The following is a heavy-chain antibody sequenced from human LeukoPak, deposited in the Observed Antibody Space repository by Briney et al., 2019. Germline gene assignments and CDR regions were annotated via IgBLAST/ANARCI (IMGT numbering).Heavy chain of an antibody. CDR1: GYTFTSYF. Sequence: GASVKLSCKASGYTFTSYFLHWVRQAPGQGLEWVGIINPSGGYPTYAQRFQGRVTMTGDTSTSTVFMELSSLRSEDTAVYYCARELSGLDSWGRGTLVTVSS. J-gene: IGHJ4*02. CDR3: ARELSGLDS. CDR2: INPSGGYP. V-gene: IGHV1-46*01. D-gene: IGHD3-3*01.